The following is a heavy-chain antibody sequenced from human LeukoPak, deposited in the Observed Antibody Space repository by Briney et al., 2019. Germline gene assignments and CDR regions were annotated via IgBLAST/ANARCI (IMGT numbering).Heavy chain of an antibody. Sequence: SVKVSCKTSGDIFSDYTLNWVRQGPGQGVKWMGRMIPILGVPTYAQKFQDRVTIPAERSTNTAYMELNSLKSEDTAMYYCARGRYYGSGSKNWFDSWGQGTLVTVSS. CDR1: GDIFSDYT. V-gene: IGHV1-69*02. J-gene: IGHJ5*01. CDR3: ARGRYYGSGSKNWFDS. CDR2: MIPILGVP. D-gene: IGHD3-10*01.